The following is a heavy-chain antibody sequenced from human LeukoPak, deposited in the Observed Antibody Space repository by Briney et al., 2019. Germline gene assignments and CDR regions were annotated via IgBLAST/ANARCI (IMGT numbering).Heavy chain of an antibody. Sequence: QSGGSLRLSCAASGFTFSSYAMHWVRQAPGKGLEWVAVIWYDGSRYYYADSVKGRFTISRDNSKNTLYLQMNSLRAEDTAVYHCAREKDDAFDIWGQGTMVTVSS. CDR2: IWYDGSRY. CDR1: GFTFSSYA. V-gene: IGHV3-33*01. J-gene: IGHJ3*02. CDR3: AREKDDAFDI.